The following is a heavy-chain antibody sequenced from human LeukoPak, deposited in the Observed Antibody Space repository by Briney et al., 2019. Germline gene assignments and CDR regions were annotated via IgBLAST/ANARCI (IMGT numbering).Heavy chain of an antibody. CDR1: GYTLNGFY. Sequence: ASVKVSCKASGYTLNGFYLHWVRQAPGQGLEWMGWINPNSGGTNYAQKFQGRVTMTRDTSISTAYMELSRLRSDDTAVYYCARWMATVTTPDYWGQGTLVTVSS. CDR3: ARWMATVTTPDY. V-gene: IGHV1-2*02. CDR2: INPNSGGT. J-gene: IGHJ4*02. D-gene: IGHD4-11*01.